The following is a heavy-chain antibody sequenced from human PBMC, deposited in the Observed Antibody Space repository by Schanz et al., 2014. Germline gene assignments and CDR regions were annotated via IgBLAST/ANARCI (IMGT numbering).Heavy chain of an antibody. V-gene: IGHV3-23*04. CDR2: INTGVNT. J-gene: IGHJ4*02. CDR1: GFSFSSYA. CDR3: AKSQGSSFDS. D-gene: IGHD6-13*01. Sequence: EVQLVESGGGLVKPGGSLRLSCATSGFSFSSYAINWVRQAPGKGLEWVSAINTGVNTYYADSVRGRFTMSRDNSKNTLYLQMNSLRAGDAAVYYCAKSQGSSFDSWGQGTLVTASS.